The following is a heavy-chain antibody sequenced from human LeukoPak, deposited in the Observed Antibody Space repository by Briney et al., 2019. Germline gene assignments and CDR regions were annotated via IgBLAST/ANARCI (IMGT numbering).Heavy chain of an antibody. D-gene: IGHD3-22*01. V-gene: IGHV2-70*11. Sequence: RESGPTLVNPTQTLTLTCTFSGFSLSTSGMCVSWIRQPPGKALEWLARIDRDDDKYYSTSLKTRLTISKDTSKNQVVLTMTNMDPVDTATYYCARLTMTPLGYWFDPWGQGTLVTVSS. CDR1: GFSLSTSGMC. CDR2: IDRDDDK. CDR3: ARLTMTPLGYWFDP. J-gene: IGHJ5*02.